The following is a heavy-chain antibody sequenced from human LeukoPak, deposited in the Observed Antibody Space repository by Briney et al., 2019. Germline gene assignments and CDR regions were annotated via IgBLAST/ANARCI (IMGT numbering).Heavy chain of an antibody. D-gene: IGHD6-19*01. V-gene: IGHV3-23*01. CDR1: GFTFSSYA. J-gene: IGHJ4*02. CDR3: AKETYSSGWYPYFDY. Sequence: GGSLRLSCVASGFTFSSYAMSWVRQAPGKGLEWVSGISGSGGSTYYADSVKGRFTISRDNSKNTLFLQMISLRAEDTAVYYCAKETYSSGWYPYFDYWGQGTLVTVSS. CDR2: ISGSGGST.